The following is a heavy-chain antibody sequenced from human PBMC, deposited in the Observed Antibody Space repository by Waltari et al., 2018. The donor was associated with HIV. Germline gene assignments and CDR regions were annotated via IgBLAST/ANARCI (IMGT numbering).Heavy chain of an antibody. V-gene: IGHV4-59*01. CDR3: ARDQGGGDFEY. J-gene: IGHJ4*02. CDR1: GGSINFYY. CDR2: VYYSGIT. Sequence: QVQLQESGPGLVRPSETLSLTCTVSGGSINFYYWSWIRQPPGKGLEWIGYVYYSGITNYNPSRQSRVTISLDTPKNQFSLQLTAVTAADTALYYCARDQGGGDFEYWGQGILVTVSS. D-gene: IGHD3-10*01.